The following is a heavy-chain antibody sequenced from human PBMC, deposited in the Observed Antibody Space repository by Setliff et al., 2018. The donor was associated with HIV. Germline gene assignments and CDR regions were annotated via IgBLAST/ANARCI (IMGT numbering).Heavy chain of an antibody. Sequence: SLTCTVSGGSINGHSWSWIRQPPGKVLEWIGYIDHSETTNYNPSLKSRLTISIDTSKTQFSLNLSSVTAADTAVYYCARTTVRDFGLVITNFDQWGLGTLVTVSS. D-gene: IGHD3-3*01. CDR3: ARTTVRDFGLVITNFDQ. CDR1: GGSINGHS. V-gene: IGHV4-59*11. J-gene: IGHJ4*02. CDR2: IDHSETT.